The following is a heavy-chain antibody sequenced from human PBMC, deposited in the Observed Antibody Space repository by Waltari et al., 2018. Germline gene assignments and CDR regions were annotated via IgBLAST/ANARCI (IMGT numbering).Heavy chain of an antibody. J-gene: IGHJ4*02. CDR2: IRNSGDST. D-gene: IGHD3-22*01. CDR3: ARLYYTADY. V-gene: IGHV3-23*01. CDR1: GFTFSSYA. Sequence: EVQLLESGGGLVQSGGSLRLSCAASGFTFSSYAMSWVRQAPGKGLEWVSGIRNSGDSTDYADSVQGRFTISRDNSKNTLYLYMNSLRAEDTAVYYCARLYYTADYWGQGTLVTVSS.